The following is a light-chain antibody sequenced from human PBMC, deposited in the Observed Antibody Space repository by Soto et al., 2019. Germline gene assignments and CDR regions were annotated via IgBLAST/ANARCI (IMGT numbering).Light chain of an antibody. Sequence: DIQMTQSPSSLSASVGDRVTIICQASQDINNYLNWYQQKPGKAPKLLIYDSSNLEIGVPSRFSGSGYGTRFSFTISNLQPEDIATYYCQQFDNLPFTFGRGTRLEIK. CDR2: DSS. J-gene: IGKJ5*01. CDR3: QQFDNLPFT. CDR1: QDINNY. V-gene: IGKV1-33*01.